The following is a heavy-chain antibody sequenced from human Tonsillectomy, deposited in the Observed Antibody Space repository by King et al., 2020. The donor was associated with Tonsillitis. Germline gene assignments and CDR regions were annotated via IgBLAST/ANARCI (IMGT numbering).Heavy chain of an antibody. V-gene: IGHV3-33*01. CDR2: IWYDGDNE. CDR3: ARDSGSYQDHLGMDV. Sequence: VQLVESGGDVVQPGRSLRLSCAASGFTFSCFGIPWVRQAQGKGLEWVAVIWYDGDNEYYLDSVKGRFTISRDNSKNTLYLQRNSQRAEDTAVYYCARDSGSYQDHLGMDVWGQGTTVTVSS. D-gene: IGHD3-10*01. CDR1: GFTFSCFG. J-gene: IGHJ6*02.